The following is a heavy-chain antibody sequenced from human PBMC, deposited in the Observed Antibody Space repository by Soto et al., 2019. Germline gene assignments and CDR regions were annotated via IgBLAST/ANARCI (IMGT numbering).Heavy chain of an antibody. V-gene: IGHV3-30*18. J-gene: IGHJ6*02. Sequence: QVQLVESGGGVIQPGRSRRLSWIASGFTFSSYGMHWVRQAPGKGLERVAVVSYDGSNKYYADSVKGRFTISRDNSKNTPYLQMNSLRAEDTAVYYCAKAGGSTYYYYHYGMDVWGQGTTVTVSS. CDR1: GFTFSSYG. CDR3: AKAGGSTYYYYHYGMDV. D-gene: IGHD2-2*01. CDR2: VSYDGSNK.